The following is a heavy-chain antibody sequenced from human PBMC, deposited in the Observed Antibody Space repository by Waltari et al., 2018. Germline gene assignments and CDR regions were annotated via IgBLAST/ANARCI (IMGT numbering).Heavy chain of an antibody. Sequence: QVQLVESGGGLVKPGGSLRLSCAASGFTFSDYYMSWIRQAPGKGLEWGSYISSSGSTIYYADSVKGRFTISRDNAKNSLYLQMNSLRAEDTAVYYCARVYCSSTSCRYYYGMDVWGQGTTVTVSS. D-gene: IGHD2-2*01. V-gene: IGHV3-11*01. J-gene: IGHJ6*02. CDR2: ISSSGSTI. CDR1: GFTFSDYY. CDR3: ARVYCSSTSCRYYYGMDV.